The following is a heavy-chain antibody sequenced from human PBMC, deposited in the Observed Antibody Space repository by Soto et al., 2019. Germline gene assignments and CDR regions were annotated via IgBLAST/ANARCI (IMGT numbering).Heavy chain of an antibody. CDR1: GFTFSSYI. V-gene: IGHV3-21*01. CDR3: ARDRDIVVVVAARYYYYSGMDI. CDR2: ISSSSSYI. D-gene: IGHD2-15*01. Sequence: GGSLRLSCAASGFTFSSYIMNWVRQAPGKGLEWVSSISSSSSYIYYADSVKGRFTISRDNAKNSLYLQMNSLRAEDTAVYYCARDRDIVVVVAARYYYYSGMDIWGQGTTVTVYS. J-gene: IGHJ6*02.